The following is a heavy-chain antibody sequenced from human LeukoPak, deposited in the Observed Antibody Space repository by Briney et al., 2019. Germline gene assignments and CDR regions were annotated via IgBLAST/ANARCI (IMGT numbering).Heavy chain of an antibody. D-gene: IGHD2-8*01. Sequence: ASVKVSCKASGYNFISYYMHWVRQAPGQGLERMGIINPSGGSTSYAQKFQDRVTMTRDTSTSTVYMELSSLKSEDTAMYYCAREDVVLVDAVRYYYYGMDVWGQGTTVTVSS. V-gene: IGHV1-46*01. CDR1: GYNFISYY. CDR2: INPSGGST. J-gene: IGHJ6*02. CDR3: AREDVVLVDAVRYYYYGMDV.